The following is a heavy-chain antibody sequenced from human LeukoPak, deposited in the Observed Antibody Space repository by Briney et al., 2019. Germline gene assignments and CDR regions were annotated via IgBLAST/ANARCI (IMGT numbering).Heavy chain of an antibody. J-gene: IGHJ5*02. Sequence: SETLSLTCAVYGESFSNYYWSWIRQPAGKGLEWIGRIYTSGSTNYNPSLKSRVTMSVDTSKNQFSLKLNSVTAADTAVYYCARDLDYYDSSGYRNWFDPWGQGTLVTVSS. CDR3: ARDLDYYDSSGYRNWFDP. V-gene: IGHV4-4*07. D-gene: IGHD3-22*01. CDR1: GESFSNYY. CDR2: IYTSGST.